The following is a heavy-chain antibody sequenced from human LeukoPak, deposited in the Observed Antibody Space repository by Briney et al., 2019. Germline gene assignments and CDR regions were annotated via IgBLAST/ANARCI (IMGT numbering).Heavy chain of an antibody. CDR1: GFTLRSYE. D-gene: IGHD2-21*01. CDR2: VNRDGTEK. CDR3: VRGDWYFES. Sequence: PGGSLRLSCAASGFTLRSYEMNWVRQAPGKGLQWVANVNRDGTEKHFLDSVEGRFTISRDNAKKSLYLQMSSLRPQDTAVYFCVRGDWYFESWGQGTLVTVSS. J-gene: IGHJ4*02. V-gene: IGHV3-7*04.